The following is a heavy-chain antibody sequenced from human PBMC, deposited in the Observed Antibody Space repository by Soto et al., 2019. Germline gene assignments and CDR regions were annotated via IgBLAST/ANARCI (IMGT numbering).Heavy chain of an antibody. CDR3: AKSSSYYGSGSPTLN. CDR2: ISYDGSNK. J-gene: IGHJ4*02. D-gene: IGHD3-10*01. Sequence: PGGSLRLSCAASGFTFSSYGMHWVRQAPGKGLEWVAVISYDGSNKYYADSVKGRFTISRDNSKNTLYLQMNSLRAEDTAVYYCAKSSSYYGSGSPTLNWGQGTLVTVSS. V-gene: IGHV3-30*18. CDR1: GFTFSSYG.